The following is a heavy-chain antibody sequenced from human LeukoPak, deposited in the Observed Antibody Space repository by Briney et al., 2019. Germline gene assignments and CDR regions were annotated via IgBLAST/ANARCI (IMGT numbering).Heavy chain of an antibody. V-gene: IGHV4-4*07. CDR3: AGGYYYDSSGYRFDY. J-gene: IGHJ4*02. D-gene: IGHD3-22*01. Sequence: SETLSLTCTVSGGSTSSYYWSWIRQPAGKGLEWIGRIYTSGSTNYNPSLKSRVTMSVDTSKNQFSLKLSSVTAADTAVYYCAGGYYYDSSGYRFDYWGQGTLVTVSS. CDR1: GGSTSSYY. CDR2: IYTSGST.